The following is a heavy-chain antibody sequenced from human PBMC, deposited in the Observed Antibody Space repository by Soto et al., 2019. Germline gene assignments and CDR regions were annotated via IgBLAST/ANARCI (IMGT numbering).Heavy chain of an antibody. CDR1: GFTFSNAW. V-gene: IGHV3-15*01. CDR2: IKSKTDGGTT. J-gene: IGHJ5*02. Sequence: EVQLVESGGGLVKPGGSLRLSCAASGFTFSNAWMSWVRQAPGKGLEWVGRIKSKTDGGTTDYAAPVKGRFTISRDDSKNTLYLQMNSLKSEDTAVYYCTTLAVTMIVVVSTWGQGTLVTVSS. D-gene: IGHD3-22*01. CDR3: TTLAVTMIVVVST.